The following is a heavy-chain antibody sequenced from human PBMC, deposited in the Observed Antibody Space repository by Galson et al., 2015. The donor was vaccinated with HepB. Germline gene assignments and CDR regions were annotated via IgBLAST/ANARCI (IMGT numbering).Heavy chain of an antibody. D-gene: IGHD1-14*01. V-gene: IGHV3-66*01. CDR1: GFSVSGTY. CDR3: AVSGTPGGFDF. Sequence: SLRLSCEASGFSVSGTYMIWVRQAPGKGLECVPLTGSGHKIYYKDPVKGSFTISRDNSLNTMSLQLNSLRAEDSGVYYCAVSGTPGGFDFWGQGTMVTVSS. J-gene: IGHJ3*01. CDR2: TGSGHKI.